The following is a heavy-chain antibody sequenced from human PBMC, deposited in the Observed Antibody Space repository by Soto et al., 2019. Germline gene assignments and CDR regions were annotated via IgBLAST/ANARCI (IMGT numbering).Heavy chain of an antibody. CDR1: GFTFSDHY. CDR3: ARLRLTGYFDY. Sequence: QVQLVESGGGLVKPGGSLRLSCVASGFTFSDHYMTWIRQAPGKGLEWLSYVSTSSSYTNYADSVKGRFTISRDNAMNSLYLQMNSLRAEYTAVYYCARLRLTGYFDYWGQGTLVTVSS. V-gene: IGHV3-11*05. J-gene: IGHJ4*02. CDR2: VSTSSSYT.